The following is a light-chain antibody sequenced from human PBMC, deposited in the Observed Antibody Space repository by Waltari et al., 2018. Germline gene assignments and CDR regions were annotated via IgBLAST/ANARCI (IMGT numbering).Light chain of an antibody. J-gene: IGLJ1*01. CDR2: DVI. CDR3: SSYTSSSNYV. Sequence: QSALTQPASVSGSPGQTIITSCTGTSNDVGYYNYASWYQQHPGKAPKLMIYDVIKRPSGVSNRFSGSKSGNTASLTISGLQTDDEADYYCSSYTSSSNYVFGTGTKVTVL. V-gene: IGLV2-14*01. CDR1: SNDVGYYNY.